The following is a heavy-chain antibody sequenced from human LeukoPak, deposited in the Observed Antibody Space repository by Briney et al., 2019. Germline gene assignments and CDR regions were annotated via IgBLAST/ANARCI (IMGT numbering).Heavy chain of an antibody. J-gene: IGHJ5*02. CDR2: IYHSGST. CDR1: GGSISSYY. Sequence: SETLSLTCTVSGGSISSYYWSWIRQPPGKGLEWIGYIYHSGSTKYNPSLKSGVTISLGTSKSRFSLKLSSVTAADTAVYYCARYTNCTTTSCFSSWFDPWGQGTLVTVSS. D-gene: IGHD2-2*01. CDR3: ARYTNCTTTSCFSSWFDP. V-gene: IGHV4-59*01.